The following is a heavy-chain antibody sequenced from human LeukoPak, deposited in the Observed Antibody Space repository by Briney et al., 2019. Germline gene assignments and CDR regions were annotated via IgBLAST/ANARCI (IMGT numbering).Heavy chain of an antibody. CDR1: GYSFTSYW. D-gene: IGHD3-16*01. V-gene: IGHV5-51*07. CDR2: IYPGDSDT. CDR3: ARRKDLGNFDY. J-gene: IGHJ4*02. Sequence: GESLKISCQGSGYSFTSYWIGWVHQMPGKGLEWMGIIYPGDSDTRYSPSFQGQVTISADKSISTAYLQWSSLKASDTAIYYCARRKDLGNFDYWGQGTLVTVSS.